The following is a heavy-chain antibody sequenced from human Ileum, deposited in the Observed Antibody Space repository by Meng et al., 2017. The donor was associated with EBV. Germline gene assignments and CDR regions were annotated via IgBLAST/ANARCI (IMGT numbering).Heavy chain of an antibody. J-gene: IGHJ4*02. V-gene: IGHV3-74*01. CDR2: IHSDGSRT. CDR3: ASLSGHGGY. Sequence: EGQRVESGGGLVQPGGSLRLSCAASTLTFSTYWMDWVRQAPGQGLVWVSRIHSDGSRTTYADSVRGRFTISRDNAKNTFYLEMNSLRGEDTAVYYCASLSGHGGYWGQGTLVTVSS. D-gene: IGHD6-25*01. CDR1: TLTFSTYW.